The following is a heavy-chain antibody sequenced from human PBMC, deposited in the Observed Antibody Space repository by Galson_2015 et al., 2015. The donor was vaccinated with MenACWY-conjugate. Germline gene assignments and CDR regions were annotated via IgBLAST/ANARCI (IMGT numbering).Heavy chain of an antibody. CDR1: GFSLSDYY. Sequence: SLRLSCAASGFSLSDYYMGWIRQAPGKGLEWISYISSSTRYINYADSVRGRFTISRDNAKDSLYLQMNSLGGEDTALYYCARVASTRGYSYGLDIWGQGTLVTVSS. CDR2: ISSSTRYI. J-gene: IGHJ4*02. CDR3: ARVASTRGYSYGLDI. D-gene: IGHD5-18*01. V-gene: IGHV3-11*06.